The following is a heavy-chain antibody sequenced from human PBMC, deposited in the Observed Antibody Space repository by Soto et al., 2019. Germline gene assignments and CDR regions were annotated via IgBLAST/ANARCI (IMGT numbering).Heavy chain of an antibody. J-gene: IGHJ4*01. V-gene: IGHV1-18*01. Sequence: QVQLVQSGTEVKKPGASVKVSCLASGYTFTNYGITWVRQAPGQGLEWLGWISAYDGQTRYTPRFQGRVTLTTDTSTSTAYMELRSLKSDDTAVYYCARGSDGYNWNDPWDGWGHGTLVTVSS. D-gene: IGHD1-1*01. CDR2: ISAYDGQT. CDR3: ARGSDGYNWNDPWDG. CDR1: GYTFTNYG.